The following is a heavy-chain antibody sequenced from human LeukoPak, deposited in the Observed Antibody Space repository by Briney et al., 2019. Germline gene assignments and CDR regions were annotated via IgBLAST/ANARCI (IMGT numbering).Heavy chain of an antibody. D-gene: IGHD4-17*01. CDR2: ISTNGGST. CDR3: ARDSMATVTTYTFGDY. V-gene: IGHV3-64*01. J-gene: IGHJ4*02. Sequence: PGGSLRLSCAASGFTFSSYAMHWVRQAPGKGLEYVSSISTNGGSTYYANSVKGRSTISRDNSKNMLYLQMGSLRAEDMAVYYCARDSMATVTTYTFGDYWGQGTLVTVSS. CDR1: GFTFSSYA.